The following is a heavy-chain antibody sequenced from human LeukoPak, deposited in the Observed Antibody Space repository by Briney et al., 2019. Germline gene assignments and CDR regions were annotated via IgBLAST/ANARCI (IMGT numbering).Heavy chain of an antibody. D-gene: IGHD3-22*01. Sequence: GGSLRLSCVASGFIFSDYNMNWVRQAPGKGLEWVSSISSSSSYIYYADSVKGRFTISGDNAKNTVYLEMNSLRAEDTAVYYCARGGITMIVVVIYWGQGTLVTVSS. CDR1: GFIFSDYN. CDR2: ISSSSSYI. V-gene: IGHV3-21*01. J-gene: IGHJ4*02. CDR3: ARGGITMIVVVIY.